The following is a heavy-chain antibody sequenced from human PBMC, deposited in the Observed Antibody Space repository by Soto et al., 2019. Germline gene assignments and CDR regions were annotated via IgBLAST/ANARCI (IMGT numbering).Heavy chain of an antibody. CDR3: AGQIWFSH. V-gene: IGHV4-39*01. CDR2: IYYSGST. J-gene: IGHJ5*02. Sequence: SENLSLTCTVSGGAISSSSYYWGWIRQPPGKGLEWIGSIYYSGSTYYNPSLKSRVTISVDTSKNQFSLKLSSVTAAGTAVYYCAGQIWFSHWGQGTLVTV. CDR1: GGAISSSSYY.